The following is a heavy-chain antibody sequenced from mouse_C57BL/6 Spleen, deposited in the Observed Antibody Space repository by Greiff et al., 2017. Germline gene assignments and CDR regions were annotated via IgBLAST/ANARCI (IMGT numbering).Heavy chain of an antibody. CDR3: ASYSNCAY. CDR1: GYTFTDYY. Sequence: VQGVESGAELVRPGASVKLSCKASGYTFTDYYINWVKQRPGQGLEWIARIYPGSGNTYYNEKFKGKATLTAEKSSSTAYMQLSSLTSEDSAVYFCASYSNCAYWGQGTLVTVSA. CDR2: IYPGSGNT. V-gene: IGHV1-76*01. D-gene: IGHD2-5*01. J-gene: IGHJ3*01.